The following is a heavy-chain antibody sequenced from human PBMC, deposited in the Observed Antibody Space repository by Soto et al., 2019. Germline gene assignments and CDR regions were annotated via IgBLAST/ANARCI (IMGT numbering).Heavy chain of an antibody. CDR1: GFTFGDYA. D-gene: IGHD2-8*01. CDR2: IRSKAYGGTT. CDR3: TRVVLMVYAPAGGELGPKFDP. V-gene: IGHV3-49*03. J-gene: IGHJ5*02. Sequence: GGSLRLSCTASGFTFGDYAMSWFRQAPGKGLEWVGFIRSKAYGGTTEYAASVKGRFTISRDDSKSIAYLQMNSLKTEDTAVYYCTRVVLMVYAPAGGELGPKFDPWGQGTLVTVSS.